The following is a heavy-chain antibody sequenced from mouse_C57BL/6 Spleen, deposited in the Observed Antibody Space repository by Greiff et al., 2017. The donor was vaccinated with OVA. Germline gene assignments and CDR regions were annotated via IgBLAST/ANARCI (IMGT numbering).Heavy chain of an antibody. J-gene: IGHJ2*01. D-gene: IGHD2-3*01. V-gene: IGHV1-82*01. Sequence: VQLQQSGPELVKPGASVKISCKASGYAFSSSWMNWVKQRPGKGLEWIGRIYPGDGDTNYNGKFKGKATLTADKSSSTAYMQLSSLTSEDSAMYYCASDGYCYFDYWGQGTTLTVSS. CDR1: GYAFSSSW. CDR2: IYPGDGDT. CDR3: ASDGYCYFDY.